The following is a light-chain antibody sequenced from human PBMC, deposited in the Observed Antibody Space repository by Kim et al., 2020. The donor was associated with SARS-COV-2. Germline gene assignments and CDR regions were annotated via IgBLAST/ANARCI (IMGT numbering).Light chain of an antibody. J-gene: IGKJ2*01. CDR3: MQGTLFYT. V-gene: IGKV2-30*01. CDR1: QSLVDSDGNTY. CDR2: KVS. Sequence: DIVMTQSPLSLPVTLGQPASISCRSSQSLVDSDGNTYLNWFHQRPGQSPRRLIYKVSNRDSGVPDRFTGSGSGTEFTLKISRVEAEDVGIYYCMQGTLFYTFGQGTKLEI.